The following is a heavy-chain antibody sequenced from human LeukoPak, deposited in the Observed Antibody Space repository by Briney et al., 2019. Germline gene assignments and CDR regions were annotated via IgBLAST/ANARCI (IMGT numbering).Heavy chain of an antibody. D-gene: IGHD1-14*01. CDR2: IYPGDSDT. Sequence: GESLKISCKGSGYSFSMFWIGWVRQMPGKGLEWMGIIYPGDSDTRYSPSFQGQVTISADKSISTAYLQWGSLEASDTAIYFCARWPNTGTYFDFWGQGTLVTVSS. CDR3: ARWPNTGTYFDF. V-gene: IGHV5-51*01. J-gene: IGHJ4*02. CDR1: GYSFSMFW.